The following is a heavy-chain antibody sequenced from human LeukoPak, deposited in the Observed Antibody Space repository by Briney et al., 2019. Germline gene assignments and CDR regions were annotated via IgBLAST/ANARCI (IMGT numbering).Heavy chain of an antibody. CDR1: GFTFSSYA. J-gene: IGHJ3*02. Sequence: PGGSLRLSCAASGFTFSSYAMHWVRQAPGKGLEWVAVISYDGSNKYYADSVKGRFTISRDNSKNTLYLQMNSLRAEDTAVYYCAREWYQFAFDIWGQGTMVTVSS. CDR3: AREWYQFAFDI. V-gene: IGHV3-30-3*01. D-gene: IGHD2-2*01. CDR2: ISYDGSNK.